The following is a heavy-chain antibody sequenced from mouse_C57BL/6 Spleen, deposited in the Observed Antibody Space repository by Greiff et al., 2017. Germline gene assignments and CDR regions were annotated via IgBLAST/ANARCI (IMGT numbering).Heavy chain of an antibody. D-gene: IGHD2-3*01. CDR2: ISYDGSN. J-gene: IGHJ4*01. CDR1: GYSITSGYY. CDR3: AREPDGYYSYAMDY. V-gene: IGHV3-6*01. Sequence: EVQLQESGPGLVKPSQSLSLTCSVTGYSITSGYYWNWIRQFPGNRLEWMGYISYDGSNKYNPSLKNRISITRDTSKNQFFLKLNSVTTEDTATYYCAREPDGYYSYAMDYWGQGTSVTVSS.